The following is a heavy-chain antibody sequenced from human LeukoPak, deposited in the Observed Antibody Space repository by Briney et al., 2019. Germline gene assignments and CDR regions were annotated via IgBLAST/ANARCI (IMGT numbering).Heavy chain of an antibody. CDR1: GYTLTNYA. CDR2: INTNTGNP. CDR3: ARRRAVAGTYYFDY. J-gene: IGHJ4*02. V-gene: IGHV7-4-1*02. D-gene: IGHD6-19*01. Sequence: ASVKVSCKASGYTLTNYALNWVRQAPGQGLEWMGWINTNTGNPTYAQGFTGRFVFSLDTSVNTAYLQISSLKASDTAMYYCARRRAVAGTYYFDYWGQGTLVTVSS.